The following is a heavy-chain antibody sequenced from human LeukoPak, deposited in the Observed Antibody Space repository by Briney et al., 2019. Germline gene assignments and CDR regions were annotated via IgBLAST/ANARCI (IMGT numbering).Heavy chain of an antibody. Sequence: SETLSLTCTVSGGSISSYYWSWIRQPPGKGLEWIGYIYYSGSTNYNPSLKSRVTISVDMSKNQFSLKLSSVTAADTAVYYCARDRVDSSSYYFDYWGQGTLVTVSS. D-gene: IGHD6-6*01. CDR1: GGSISSYY. J-gene: IGHJ4*02. CDR2: IYYSGST. CDR3: ARDRVDSSSYYFDY. V-gene: IGHV4-59*08.